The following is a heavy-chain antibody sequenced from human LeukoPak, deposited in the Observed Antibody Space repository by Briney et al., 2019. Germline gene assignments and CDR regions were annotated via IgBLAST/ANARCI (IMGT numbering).Heavy chain of an antibody. J-gene: IGHJ4*02. D-gene: IGHD6-13*01. CDR2: IYSGGST. CDR3: AKVDTGIAAVVGGPDY. Sequence: GGSLRLSCAASGFTVSSNYMSWVRQAPGKGLEWVSVIYSGGSTYYADSVKGRFNISRDNSKNTLYLQMNSLRAEDTAVYYCAKVDTGIAAVVGGPDYWGQGTLVTVSS. CDR1: GFTVSSNY. V-gene: IGHV3-53*05.